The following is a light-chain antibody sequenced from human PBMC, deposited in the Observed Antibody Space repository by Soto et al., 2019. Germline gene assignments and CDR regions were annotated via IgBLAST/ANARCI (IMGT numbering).Light chain of an antibody. V-gene: IGKV3-15*01. CDR2: GAS. J-gene: IGKJ5*01. CDR3: QQYGSSPIT. Sequence: EIVMTQSPATLSVSPGERATLSCRASQSISSSLAWYQQKPGQAPRLLIHGASTRATSNPGRFSGSGSGAEFTLTISRLEPEDFAVYYCQQYGSSPITFGQGTRLEIK. CDR1: QSISSS.